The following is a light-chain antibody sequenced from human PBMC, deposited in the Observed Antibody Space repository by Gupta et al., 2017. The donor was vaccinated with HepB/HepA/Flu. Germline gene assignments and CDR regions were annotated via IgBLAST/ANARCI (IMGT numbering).Light chain of an antibody. CDR3: QSYDSRLSGSPV. Sequence: QSVLAPPPSVSGAPGQRITISCIGSSSTIGAGFPVHWYQQLPGTVPKLLISDNNNRPSGVPDRFSASKSGTSASLAITGLQAEDEAHYYCQSYDSRLSGSPVFGGGTKLTVL. CDR1: SSTIGAGFP. CDR2: DNN. J-gene: IGLJ2*01. V-gene: IGLV1-40*01.